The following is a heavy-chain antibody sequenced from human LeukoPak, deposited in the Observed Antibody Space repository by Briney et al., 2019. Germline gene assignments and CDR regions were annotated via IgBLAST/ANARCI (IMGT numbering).Heavy chain of an antibody. CDR1: GFTFSDYY. V-gene: IGHV3-11*01. J-gene: IGHJ4*02. Sequence: PGGSLRLSCAASGFTFSDYYMSWIRQAPGKGLERVSYISSSGSTIYYADSVKGRFTISRDNAKNSLYLQMNSLRAEDTAVYYCARDRFYSTGSVDYWGQGTLVTVSS. D-gene: IGHD1-1*01. CDR3: ARDRFYSTGSVDY. CDR2: ISSSGSTI.